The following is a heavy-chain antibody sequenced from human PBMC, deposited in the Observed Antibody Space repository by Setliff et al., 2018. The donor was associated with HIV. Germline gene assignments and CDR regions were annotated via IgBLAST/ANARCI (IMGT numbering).Heavy chain of an antibody. D-gene: IGHD3-22*01. CDR1: GGSISSAGYY. CDR3: AGGYTRGYFSHFDY. CDR2: IYNTGSA. J-gene: IGHJ4*02. V-gene: IGHV4-31*03. Sequence: SETLSLTCTVSGGSISSAGYYWSWIRQHPGKGLEWIGYIYNTGSAYFNPSLKSRLTIPVDTSRNQFSLKLSSVTAADTAVYYCAGGYTRGYFSHFDYWGQGTLVTVSS.